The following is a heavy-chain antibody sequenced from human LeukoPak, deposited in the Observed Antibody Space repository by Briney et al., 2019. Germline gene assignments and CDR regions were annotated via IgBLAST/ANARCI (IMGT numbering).Heavy chain of an antibody. D-gene: IGHD2-15*01. J-gene: IGHJ6*02. CDR1: GRSISGYF. CDR2: IYYTGAN. CDR3: ARHDPVGYYQHCMDV. V-gene: IGHV4-59*08. Sequence: ASETLSLTCTVSGRSISGYFWSCIRHPPGQGLEFIGYIYYTGANLYNPSLKSRVTISVDTSKNQFSLKLSSVTAADTAVYYCARHDPVGYYQHCMDVWGQGTTVTVSS.